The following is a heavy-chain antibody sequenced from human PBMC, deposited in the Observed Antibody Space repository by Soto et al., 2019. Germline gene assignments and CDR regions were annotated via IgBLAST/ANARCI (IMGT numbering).Heavy chain of an antibody. CDR3: AGERAHYGMDV. Sequence: QVQLVQSGAEVKKPGASVKVSCKASGYTFTSYDISWVRQATGQGLEWMGWMNPNSGNTGFAQRFQGRVTMARNTSIRTAYMERSSLRSGETAVYYSAGERAHYGMDVWGQATTVTVSS. D-gene: IGHD6-25*01. CDR1: GYTFTSYD. V-gene: IGHV1-8*01. CDR2: MNPNSGNT. J-gene: IGHJ6*02.